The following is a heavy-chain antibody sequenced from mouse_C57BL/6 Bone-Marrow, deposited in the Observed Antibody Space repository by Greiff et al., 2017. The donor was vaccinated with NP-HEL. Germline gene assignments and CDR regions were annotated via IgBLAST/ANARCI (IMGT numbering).Heavy chain of an antibody. D-gene: IGHD1-1*01. CDR1: GYTFTSYW. CDR3: AAEIYYYGSSYGFAY. V-gene: IGHV1-50*01. CDR2: IDPSDSYT. Sequence: QVQLKQPGAELVKPGASVKLSCKASGYTFTSYWMQWVKQRPGQGLEWIGEIDPSDSYTNYNQKFKGKATLTVDTSSSTAYMQLSSLTSEDSAVYYCAAEIYYYGSSYGFAYWGQGTLVTVSA. J-gene: IGHJ3*01.